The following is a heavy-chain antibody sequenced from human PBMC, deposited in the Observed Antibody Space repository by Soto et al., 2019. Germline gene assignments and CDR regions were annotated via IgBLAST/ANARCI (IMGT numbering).Heavy chain of an antibody. V-gene: IGHV3-21*01. CDR1: GFPFSDYS. CDR3: ARPRGNSLYMDV. J-gene: IGHJ6*02. D-gene: IGHD6-13*01. Sequence: EMLLVESGGDLVKPGGSLRLSCAASGFPFSDYSMNWVRQAPGTGLEWISLIDPRGDTFYADSLKGRFTMWRDNAKNSVYLQINSLTAADPALYYCARPRGNSLYMDVWGQGTTVTVSS. CDR2: IDPRGDT.